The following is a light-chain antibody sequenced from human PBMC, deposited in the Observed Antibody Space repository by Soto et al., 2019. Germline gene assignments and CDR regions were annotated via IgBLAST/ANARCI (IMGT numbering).Light chain of an antibody. J-gene: IGLJ2*01. V-gene: IGLV1-40*01. CDR1: SSNIGAGYD. CDR2: GNS. Sequence: QSVLTQPPSVSGARGQRVTISCTGSSSNIGAGYDVHWYQQLPGTAPKLLIYGNSNRPSGVPDRFSGSKSGTSASLAITGRQAEDEVDYYCQSYDSSLSGYVVFGGGTKLTVL. CDR3: QSYDSSLSGYVV.